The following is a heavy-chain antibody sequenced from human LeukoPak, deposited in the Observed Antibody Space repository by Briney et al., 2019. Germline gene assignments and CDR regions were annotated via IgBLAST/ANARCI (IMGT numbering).Heavy chain of an antibody. D-gene: IGHD1-14*01. CDR1: GGSISSYY. J-gene: IGHJ5*01. CDR3: ARHVGSGWFDY. CDR2: IYYSGST. V-gene: IGHV4-59*08. Sequence: PSETLSLTCTVSGGSISSYYWSWIRQPPGKGLEWIGYIYYSGSTNYNPSLKSRVTISVDTSKNQFSLKLSSVTAADTAVYYCARHVGSGWFDYWGQGTLVTVSS.